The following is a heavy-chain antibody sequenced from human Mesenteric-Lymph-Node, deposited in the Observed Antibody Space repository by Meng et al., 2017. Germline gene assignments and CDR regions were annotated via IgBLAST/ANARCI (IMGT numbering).Heavy chain of an antibody. CDR2: ISSSSNYI. V-gene: IGHV3-21*01. CDR1: GFTFSSYT. Sequence: EVQLVESGGGLVKPGGSLRLSCAASGFTFSSYTMNLVRRAPGKGLEWVSSISSSSNYIYSADSVKGRFTISRDNAKNSLYLQMNSLRAEDTAVYYCARDTPGLLFDYWGQGTLVTVSS. D-gene: IGHD5-18*01. J-gene: IGHJ4*02. CDR3: ARDTPGLLFDY.